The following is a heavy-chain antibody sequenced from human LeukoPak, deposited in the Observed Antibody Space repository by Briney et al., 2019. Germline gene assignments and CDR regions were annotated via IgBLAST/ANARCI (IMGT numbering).Heavy chain of an antibody. CDR2: ISYDGSNK. Sequence: PGGSLRLSCAASGFTFSSYAMHWVRQAPGKGLEWVAVISYDGSNKYYADSVKGRFTISRDNSKNTLYLQMNSLRAEDTAVYYCARDYMAKGDYWGQGTLVTVSS. J-gene: IGHJ4*02. CDR3: ARDYMAKGDY. CDR1: GFTFSSYA. V-gene: IGHV3-30-3*01. D-gene: IGHD3-10*01.